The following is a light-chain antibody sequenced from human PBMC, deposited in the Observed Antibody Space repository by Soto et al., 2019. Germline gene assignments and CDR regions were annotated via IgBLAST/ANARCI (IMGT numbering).Light chain of an antibody. J-gene: IGLJ3*02. CDR3: CSSAGTFTWV. CDR1: SSDFGAYNL. V-gene: IGLV2-11*01. CDR2: YIS. Sequence: QSALTQPRSVSGSPGQSVTISCTGTSSDFGAYNLVSWYQQYPGKAPKLMIYYISDRPSGVPDRFSGSKSGNTASLTISGLQAEDEADYYCCSSAGTFTWVFGGGTKLTVL.